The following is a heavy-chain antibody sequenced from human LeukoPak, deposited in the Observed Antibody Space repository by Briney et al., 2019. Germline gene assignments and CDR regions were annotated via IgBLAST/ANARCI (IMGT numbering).Heavy chain of an antibody. V-gene: IGHV1-8*03. CDR1: GYTFTSYD. CDR3: ARGAEYYDSSGTRNWFDP. D-gene: IGHD3-22*01. CDR2: MNPNSGNT. J-gene: IGHJ5*02. Sequence: ASVKVSCKASGYTFTSYDINWVRQATGQGVEWMGWMNPNSGNTGYAQKFQGRVTITRNTSISTAYMELSSLRSEDTAVYYCARGAEYYDSSGTRNWFDPWGQGTLVTVSS.